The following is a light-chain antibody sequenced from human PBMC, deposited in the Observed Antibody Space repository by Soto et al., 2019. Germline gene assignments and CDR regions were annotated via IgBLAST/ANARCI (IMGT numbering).Light chain of an antibody. Sequence: DIQMTQSPSTLSASVGARVPITCRARQSISSWLAWYQQKPGKAPNLLIYDASSLESGVPSRFSGSGSGTEFTLTISSLQPDDFATYYCQQYNSYSRTFGQGTKVDIK. V-gene: IGKV1-5*01. CDR2: DAS. J-gene: IGKJ1*01. CDR3: QQYNSYSRT. CDR1: QSISSW.